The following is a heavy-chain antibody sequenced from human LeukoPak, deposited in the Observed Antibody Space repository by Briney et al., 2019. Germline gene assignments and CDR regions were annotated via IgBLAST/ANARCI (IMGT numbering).Heavy chain of an antibody. Sequence: SDTLSLPCTVWGRSISRYYESGTPQPRGEGLEWIGAVYSSGSTKYNPSLGSRGTISVGTSKKQFSLKLSSVTAADTAVYYCARRRTTGLSGYMDVWGKGTTVTVSS. J-gene: IGHJ6*03. CDR3: ARRRTTGLSGYMDV. CDR1: GRSISRYY. V-gene: IGHV4-4*08. D-gene: IGHD2-2*01. CDR2: VYSSGST.